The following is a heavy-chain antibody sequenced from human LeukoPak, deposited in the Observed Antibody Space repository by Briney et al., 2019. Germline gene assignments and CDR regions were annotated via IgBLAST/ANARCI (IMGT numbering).Heavy chain of an antibody. D-gene: IGHD3-3*01. V-gene: IGHV4-61*02. CDR1: GGSISSGSYY. CDR2: IYTSGST. J-gene: IGHJ2*01. Sequence: SQTLSLTCTVSGGSISSGSYYWSWIRQPAGKGLEWIGRIYTSGSTNYNPSLKSRVTISVDTSKNQFSLKLSSVTAADTAVYYCARVVSPFGVAHWYFDLWGRGTLVTVSS. CDR3: ARVVSPFGVAHWYFDL.